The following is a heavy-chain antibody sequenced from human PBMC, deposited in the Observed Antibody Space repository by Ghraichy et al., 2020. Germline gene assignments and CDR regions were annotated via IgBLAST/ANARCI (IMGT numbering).Heavy chain of an antibody. CDR3: ARRGIRNAFDI. CDR1: GGSFSGYY. D-gene: IGHD3-16*01. CDR2: INHSGST. Sequence: SETLSLTCAVYGGSFSGYYWSWIRQPPGKGLEWIGEINHSGSTNYNPSLKSRVTISVETSKNQFSLKLSPVTAADTAVYYCARRGIRNAFDIWGQGTMVTVSS. V-gene: IGHV4-34*01. J-gene: IGHJ3*02.